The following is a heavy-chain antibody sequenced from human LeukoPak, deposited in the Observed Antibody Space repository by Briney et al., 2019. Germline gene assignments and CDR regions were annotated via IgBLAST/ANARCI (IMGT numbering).Heavy chain of an antibody. J-gene: IGHJ4*02. V-gene: IGHV1-58*02. CDR1: GFTFTSSA. CDR2: IVVGSGNT. CDR3: AAPGTGDPAQFDY. Sequence: SVKVSCKASGFTFTSSAMQWVRQARGQRLEWIGWIVVGSGNTNYAQKFQERVTVTRDMSTSTAYMELSSLRSEDTAVYYCAAPGTGDPAQFDYWGQGTLVTVSS. D-gene: IGHD7-27*01.